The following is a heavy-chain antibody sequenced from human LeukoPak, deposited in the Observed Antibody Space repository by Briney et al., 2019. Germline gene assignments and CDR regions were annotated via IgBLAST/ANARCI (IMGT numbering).Heavy chain of an antibody. CDR1: GYTFTKYG. J-gene: IGHJ4*02. CDR2: ISVYNGNT. V-gene: IGHV1-18*01. CDR3: AGERAGYCSGGSCYFSWPSDY. D-gene: IGHD2-15*01. Sequence: GASVKVSCKGSGYTFTKYGISWVRQAPGQGLEWMGWISVYNGNTNYAQKLQGRVTMTTDTSTSTAYMELRSLRSDDTAVYYCAGERAGYCSGGSCYFSWPSDYWGQGTLVTVSS.